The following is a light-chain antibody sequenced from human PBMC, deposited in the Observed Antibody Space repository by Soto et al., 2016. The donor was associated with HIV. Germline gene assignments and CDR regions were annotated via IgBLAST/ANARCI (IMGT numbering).Light chain of an antibody. Sequence: SYELTQPPSVSVAPGKTAMITCEGNNIDSKSVHWYQQRPGQAPVLVVYDDSDRPSGIPERFSGSNSEDTATLTISRVEAGDEADYFCHVWHNGAGDDHPVFGGGTKLTV. CDR1: NIDSKS. J-gene: IGLJ3*02. V-gene: IGLV3-21*03. CDR2: DDS. CDR3: HVWHNGAGDDHPV.